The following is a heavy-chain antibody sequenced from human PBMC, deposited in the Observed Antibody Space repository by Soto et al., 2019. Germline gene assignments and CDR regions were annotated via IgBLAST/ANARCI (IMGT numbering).Heavy chain of an antibody. Sequence: PGESLKISCKGSGYKFTSYWINWVRQMPGKGLEWMGIIYPGDSYTRYSPSFQGQVTISADKSISTAYLQWSSLKASDTAMYYCAGGGVRGVITRTRDYYGMDVWGQGTTVTVSS. V-gene: IGHV5-51*01. CDR3: AGGGVRGVITRTRDYYGMDV. CDR1: GYKFTSYW. CDR2: IYPGDSYT. D-gene: IGHD3-10*01. J-gene: IGHJ6*02.